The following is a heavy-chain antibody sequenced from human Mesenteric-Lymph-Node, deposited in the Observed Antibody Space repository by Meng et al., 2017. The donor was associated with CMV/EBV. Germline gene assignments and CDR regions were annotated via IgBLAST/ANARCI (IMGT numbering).Heavy chain of an antibody. J-gene: IGHJ3*01. Sequence: GGSLRLSCAASGFTFSSYGMHWVRQAPGKGLEWVAFIRYDGSNKYYADSVRGRFTISRDNAKNSLYLQMNTLRVEDTALYYCARGEYELLFGAFDVWGQGTMVTVSS. CDR1: GFTFSSYG. CDR3: ARGEYELLFGAFDV. CDR2: IRYDGSNK. D-gene: IGHD3-10*01. V-gene: IGHV3-30*02.